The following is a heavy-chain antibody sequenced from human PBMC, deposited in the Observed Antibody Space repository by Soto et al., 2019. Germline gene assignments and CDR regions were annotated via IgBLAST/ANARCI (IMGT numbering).Heavy chain of an antibody. CDR2: ISGSGDTT. CDR1: GFTLNKYG. CDR3: ARDPVRGLGIAFDI. J-gene: IGHJ3*02. V-gene: IGHV3-23*01. Sequence: EAQLLASGGGLVQPGGSLRLSVVSSGFTLNKYGLSWFRHAPGKGLGWVSSISGSGDTTYYAASVKGRFTISRDNSQEVLYVYMNSLRADDTAVYYCARDPVRGLGIAFDIWGRGTVLTVSS. D-gene: IGHD4-17*01.